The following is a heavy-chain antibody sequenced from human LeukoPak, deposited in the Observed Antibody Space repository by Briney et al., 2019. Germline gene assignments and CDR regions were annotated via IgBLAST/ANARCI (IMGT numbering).Heavy chain of an antibody. V-gene: IGHV1-8*01. CDR2: MNPNSGNT. CDR3: ARTRYYGSGSYLYFDY. D-gene: IGHD3-10*01. Sequence: ASVKVSCKASGYTFTSYDINWVRQATGQGLEWMGWMNPNSGNTGYAQKFQGRVTMTRNTSISTAYVELSSLRSEDTAVYYCARTRYYGSGSYLYFDYWGQGTLVTVSS. J-gene: IGHJ4*02. CDR1: GYTFTSYD.